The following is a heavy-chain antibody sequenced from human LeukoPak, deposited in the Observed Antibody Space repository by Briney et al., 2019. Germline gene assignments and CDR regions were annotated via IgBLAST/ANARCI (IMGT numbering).Heavy chain of an antibody. Sequence: PSETLSLTCTVSGGSISSSSYYSGWIRQPPGKGLEWIGSIYYSGSTYYNPSLKSRVTISVDTSKNQFSLKLSSVTAADTAVYYCARRRTTVVQWRKYDAFDIWGQGTMVTVSS. CDR2: IYYSGST. V-gene: IGHV4-39*01. J-gene: IGHJ3*02. CDR3: ARRRTTVVQWRKYDAFDI. CDR1: GGSISSSSYY. D-gene: IGHD4-23*01.